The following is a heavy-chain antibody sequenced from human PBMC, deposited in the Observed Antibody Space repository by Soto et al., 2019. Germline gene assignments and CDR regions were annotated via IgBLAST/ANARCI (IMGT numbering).Heavy chain of an antibody. CDR1: GYSFTSYG. D-gene: IGHD2-21*01. Sequence: QVNLVQSGAEVRKPGASVKVSCKASGYSFTSYGISWVRQAPGQGLEWMGWISTDNGNTNYAHNLQGRPSMTIDPSTSTAYMELWSLGSDATAVYYCARDVPDTSLFFYYYGMDVWGQGTTVTVSS. J-gene: IGHJ6*02. CDR2: ISTDNGNT. CDR3: ARDVPDTSLFFYYYGMDV. V-gene: IGHV1-18*01.